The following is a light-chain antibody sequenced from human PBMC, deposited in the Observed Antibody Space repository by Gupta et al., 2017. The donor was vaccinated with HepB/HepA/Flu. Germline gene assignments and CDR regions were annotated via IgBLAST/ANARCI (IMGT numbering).Light chain of an antibody. J-gene: IGLJ1*01. V-gene: IGLV4-60*03. CDR2: VEGSGSY. CDR3: ETWDSNTV. CDR1: SGHSSYI. Sequence: QPVLTQSSSASASLGSSVKLPCTLSSGHSSYIIAWHQQQPGKAPRYLMKVEGSGSYNKGSGVPDRFSGSSSGADRYLTISNLQSEDEADYYCETWDSNTVFGTETKVTVL.